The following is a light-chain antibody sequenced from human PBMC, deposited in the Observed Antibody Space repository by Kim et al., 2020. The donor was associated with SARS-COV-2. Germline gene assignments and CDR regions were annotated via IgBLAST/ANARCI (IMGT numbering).Light chain of an antibody. CDR2: NAS. CDR3: QQYDKWPFT. J-gene: IGKJ4*01. CDR1: QSVSRN. V-gene: IGKV3-15*01. Sequence: EVVMTQSPVTLSVSPGERATLSCRASQSVSRNLAWYQQKPGQAPRLLIDNASTRATGIPVRFSGSGSGTEFTLTISSLQSEDFAVYYCQQYDKWPFTFGGGTKVEIK.